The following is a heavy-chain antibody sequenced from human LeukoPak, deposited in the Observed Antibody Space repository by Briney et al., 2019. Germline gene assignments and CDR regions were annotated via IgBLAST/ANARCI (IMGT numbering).Heavy chain of an antibody. CDR1: GGSISSSNW. CDR3: ARDSISGFGPPKGVEYFDY. J-gene: IGHJ4*02. CDR2: IYHSGST. D-gene: IGHD3-10*01. Sequence: SETLSLTCAVSGGSISSSNWWSWVRQPPGKGLGWIGEIYHSGSTHYNPSLKSRVTISVDKSKNQFSLKLSSVTAADTAVYYCARDSISGFGPPKGVEYFDYWGQGTLVTVSS. V-gene: IGHV4-4*02.